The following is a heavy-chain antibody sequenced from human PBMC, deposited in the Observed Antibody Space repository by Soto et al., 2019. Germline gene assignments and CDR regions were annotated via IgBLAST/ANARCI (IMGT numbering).Heavy chain of an antibody. Sequence: SETLSLTCTVSGGSINNHYWSWIRQPPGKGLEWLGYVYYNGNTNYNPSLSSRVTMSIDKSRSQFSLKLRSVTAADTALYYCARSRKGYSSGWSFDQWGQGTLVTVSS. V-gene: IGHV4-59*11. CDR3: ARSRKGYSSGWSFDQ. J-gene: IGHJ4*02. D-gene: IGHD6-19*01. CDR2: VYYNGNT. CDR1: GGSINNHY.